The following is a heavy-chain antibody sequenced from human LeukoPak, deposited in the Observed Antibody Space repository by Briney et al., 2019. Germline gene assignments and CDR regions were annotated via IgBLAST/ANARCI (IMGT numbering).Heavy chain of an antibody. CDR3: ARDLIAVRPGWFDP. D-gene: IGHD6-6*01. J-gene: IGHJ5*02. CDR2: ISAYNGNT. Sequence: EASVKVSCKAPGYTFTTYGISWVRQAPGQGLEWMGWISAYNGNTNYAQQFQGRVTMTTDTSMSTAYMELRSLRSDDTAVYYCARDLIAVRPGWFDPWGQGSLVTVSS. CDR1: GYTFTTYG. V-gene: IGHV1-18*01.